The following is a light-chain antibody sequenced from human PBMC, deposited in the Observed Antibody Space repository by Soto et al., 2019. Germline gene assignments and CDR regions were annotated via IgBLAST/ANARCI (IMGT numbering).Light chain of an antibody. CDR2: HAS. CDR1: KSIGTW. J-gene: IGKJ2*01. CDR3: HQYNSY. V-gene: IGKV1-5*01. Sequence: DVHMTQSPSTLSASVGDIVTITCRASKSIGTWLAWYQQKPAQAPKLLIYHASRLESGVPSRFSGGGSGTEFTLTISGAHLEDFATYYCHQYNSYFGPGTKLEI.